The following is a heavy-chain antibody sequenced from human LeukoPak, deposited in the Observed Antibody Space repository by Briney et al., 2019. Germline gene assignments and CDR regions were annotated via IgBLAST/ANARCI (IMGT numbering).Heavy chain of an antibody. CDR3: ARDPGMVTTPYYYGMGV. V-gene: IGHV1-18*01. CDR1: GYTFTSYG. CDR2: ISAYNGNT. Sequence: ASVKVSCKASGYTFTSYGISWVRQAPGQGLEWMGWISAYNGNTNYAQKLQGRVTMTTDTSTSTAYMELRSLRSDDTAVYYCARDPGMVTTPYYYGMGVWGQGTTVTVSS. J-gene: IGHJ6*02. D-gene: IGHD4-23*01.